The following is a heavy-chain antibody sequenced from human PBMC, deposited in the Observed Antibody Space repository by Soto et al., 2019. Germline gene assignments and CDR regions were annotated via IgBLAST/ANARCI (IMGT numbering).Heavy chain of an antibody. CDR2: INAGKGNT. Sequence: GASVKVSCKASGYTFTTYSIHWVRQAPGQRLEWMGWINAGKGNTKYSQKFQGRVTITRDTSARTTYMELSSLRSEDTAVYYCAREESNGWYYYDSWGQGTLVTVSS. J-gene: IGHJ4*02. D-gene: IGHD6-19*01. CDR3: AREESNGWYYYDS. V-gene: IGHV1-3*01. CDR1: GYTFTTYS.